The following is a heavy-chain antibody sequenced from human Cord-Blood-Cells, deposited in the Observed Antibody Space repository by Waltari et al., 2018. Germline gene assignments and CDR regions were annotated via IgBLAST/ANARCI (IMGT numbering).Heavy chain of an antibody. Sequence: QLQLQESGPGLVKPSETLSLTCTVSGGSISSSSYYWGWIRQPPGKGLEWIGSIYYSVSTYYNPSLKSRVTISVDTSKNQFSLKLSSVTAADTAVYYCARHRDLAWYFDYWGQGTLVTVSS. J-gene: IGHJ4*02. CDR1: GGSISSSSYY. CDR3: ARHRDLAWYFDY. D-gene: IGHD3-10*01. V-gene: IGHV4-39*01. CDR2: IYYSVST.